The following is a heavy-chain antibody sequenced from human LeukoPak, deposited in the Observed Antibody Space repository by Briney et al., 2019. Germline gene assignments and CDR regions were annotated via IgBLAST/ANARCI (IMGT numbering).Heavy chain of an antibody. J-gene: IGHJ6*02. CDR3: SRANYGLDV. Sequence: GGSLRLSCAASGFRFSSYYMSWIRQAPGKGLEWVSYISSSSSDTNYADSVKGRFTISRDNAKNSLYLQMNSLRAEDTAVYSCSRANYGLDVWGQGPTVTVSS. V-gene: IGHV3-11*05. CDR2: ISSSSSDT. CDR1: GFRFSSYY.